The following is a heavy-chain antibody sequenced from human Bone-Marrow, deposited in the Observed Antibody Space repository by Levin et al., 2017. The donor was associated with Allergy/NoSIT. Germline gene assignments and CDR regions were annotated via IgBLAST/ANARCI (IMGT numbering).Heavy chain of an antibody. Sequence: PGGSLRLSCAASRFTFSNEWMTWVRQAPGKGLEWVGRIKSKSDGGTTNYAAPVKGRFTISRDDSKNTLFLQMNSLKTEDTAVYYCTTAPTGSAASDYWGQGTLVTVSS. J-gene: IGHJ4*02. D-gene: IGHD3-9*01. CDR1: RFTFSNEW. CDR2: IKSKSDGGTT. V-gene: IGHV3-15*01. CDR3: TTAPTGSAASDY.